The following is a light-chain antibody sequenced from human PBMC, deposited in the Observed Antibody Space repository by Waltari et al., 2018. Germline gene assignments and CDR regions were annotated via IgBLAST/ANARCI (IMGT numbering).Light chain of an antibody. J-gene: IGLJ2*01. CDR1: AFSKQF. V-gene: IGLV3-25*03. CDR3: QSAHSNGSDVV. Sequence: SYELTQPPSVSVSPGQTARLTCPGDAFSKQFGSWYQQKSGRAPVLMIYTDSGRPSGIPERFSGSSSGTTVTLTISAVQPEDEADYYCQSAHSNGSDVVFGGGTKLTVL. CDR2: TDS.